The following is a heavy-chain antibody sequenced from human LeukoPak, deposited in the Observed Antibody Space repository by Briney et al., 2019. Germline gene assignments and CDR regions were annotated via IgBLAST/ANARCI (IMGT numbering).Heavy chain of an antibody. CDR3: ARAYGSGGDYGMDV. D-gene: IGHD3-10*01. J-gene: IGHJ6*02. Sequence: GGSLRLSCAASGFTFSSYDMHWVRQATGKGLEWVSAMGTAGDTYYPGSVKGRFTISRENAKNSLYLQMNSLRAGDTAVYYCARAYGSGGDYGMDVWGQGTTVTVSS. V-gene: IGHV3-13*01. CDR2: MGTAGDT. CDR1: GFTFSSYD.